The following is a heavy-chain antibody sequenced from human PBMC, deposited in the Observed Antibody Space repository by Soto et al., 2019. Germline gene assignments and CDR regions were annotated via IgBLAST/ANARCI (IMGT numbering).Heavy chain of an antibody. CDR1: GYSFTSYW. CDR3: ARPIYGDADYYYYGMDV. CDR2: IDPSDSYT. D-gene: IGHD4-17*01. J-gene: IGHJ6*02. Sequence: GESLKISCKGSGYSFTSYWISWVRQMPGKGLEWMGRIDPSDSYTNYSPSFQGHVTISADKSISTAYLQWSSLKASDTATYYCARPIYGDADYYYYGMDVWGQGTTVTVSS. V-gene: IGHV5-10-1*01.